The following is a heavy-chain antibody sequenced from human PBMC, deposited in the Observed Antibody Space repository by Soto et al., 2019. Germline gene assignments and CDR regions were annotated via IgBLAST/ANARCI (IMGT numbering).Heavy chain of an antibody. CDR1: GYTFTKYY. CDR2: INPNSGIT. V-gene: IGHV1-2*06. Sequence: QVQLVQSGAEVKKPGASVKVSCKASGYTFTKYYVHWVRQAPGQGPEWMGRINPNSGITLYSRKFQDRVAMTGDTSISTAYMELSRLTSDDTAMYYCARDYFGSGSETDYWGQGTLVTVSS. CDR3: ARDYFGSGSETDY. D-gene: IGHD3-10*01. J-gene: IGHJ4*02.